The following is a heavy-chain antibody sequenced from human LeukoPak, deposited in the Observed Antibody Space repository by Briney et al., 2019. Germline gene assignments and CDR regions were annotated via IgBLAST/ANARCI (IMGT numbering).Heavy chain of an antibody. Sequence: PSETLSLTCTVSGSSISSYYWSWIRQPPGKGLEWIGYIYYSGSTNYNPSLKSRVTLSVDTSKNQFSLKLSSVTAADTAVYYCARGAMTTTSTFDYWGQGTLVTVSS. V-gene: IGHV4-59*13. CDR2: IYYSGST. D-gene: IGHD5-24*01. J-gene: IGHJ4*02. CDR3: ARGAMTTTSTFDY. CDR1: GSSISSYY.